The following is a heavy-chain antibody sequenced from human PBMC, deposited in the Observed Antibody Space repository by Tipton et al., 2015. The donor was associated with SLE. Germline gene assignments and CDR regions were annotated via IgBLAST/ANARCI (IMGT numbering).Heavy chain of an antibody. CDR3: AYGSGSNFDY. Sequence: LRLSCTVSGGSISSHYWSWIRQPPGKGLEWIGYIYYSGSTNYNPSLKSRVTISVDTSKNQFSLKLSSVTAADTAVYYCAYGSGSNFDYWGQGTLVTVSS. V-gene: IGHV4-59*11. D-gene: IGHD3-10*01. J-gene: IGHJ4*02. CDR2: IYYSGST. CDR1: GGSISSHY.